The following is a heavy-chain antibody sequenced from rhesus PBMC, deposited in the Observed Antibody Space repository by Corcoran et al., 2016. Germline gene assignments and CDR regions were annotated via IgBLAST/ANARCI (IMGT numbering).Heavy chain of an antibody. CDR2: ICGSGGST. V-gene: IGHV4-76*01. CDR1: GGSISSGYA. CDR3: ARDGSYSGSYYVY. J-gene: IGHJ4*01. D-gene: IGHD3-16*01. Sequence: QVQLQESGPGVVKPSETLSLTCAVPGGSISSGYAWRRIRQPPGKGPEWIGYICGSGGSTNSNPSLKNRVTISKDASKNQFSLKLSSVTAADTAVYYCARDGSYSGSYYVYWGQGVLVTVSS.